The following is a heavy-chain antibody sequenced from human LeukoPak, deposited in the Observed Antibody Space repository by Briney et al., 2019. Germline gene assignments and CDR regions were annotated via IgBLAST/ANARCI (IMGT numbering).Heavy chain of an antibody. J-gene: IGHJ4*02. D-gene: IGHD2-15*01. CDR1: GFTSSSYW. CDR3: TRVRDMPGDY. V-gene: IGHV3-74*01. CDR2: INGDGSNT. Sequence: GGSLRLSCAASGFTSSSYWMHWVRQAPGKGLVWVSRINGDGSNTSYADSVKGRFTISRDNAKNTLFLQMNSLRAEDTAVYFCTRVRDMPGDYWGQGTLVTVSS.